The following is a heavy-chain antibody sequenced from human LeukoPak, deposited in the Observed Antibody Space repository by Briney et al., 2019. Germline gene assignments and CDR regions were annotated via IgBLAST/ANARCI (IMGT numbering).Heavy chain of an antibody. CDR2: IYYSGST. CDR1: GGFLRILY. Sequence: PSETLSLPCTVSGGFLRILYSSCIRQPPAKGLEWIADIYYSGSTNYNPSLTSRVTISVDTSKHQFSLKPNSVAVARPAVSSCAGLDLSGGSCYSHYYYYMDVWGIGTTVTASS. CDR3: AGLDLSGGSCYSHYYYYMDV. J-gene: IGHJ6*03. D-gene: IGHD2-15*01. V-gene: IGHV4-59*11.